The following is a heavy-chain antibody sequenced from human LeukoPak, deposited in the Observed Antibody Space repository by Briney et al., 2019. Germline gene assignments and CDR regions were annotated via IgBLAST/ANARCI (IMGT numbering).Heavy chain of an antibody. V-gene: IGHV3-7*01. CDR1: GFSFSSHW. Sequence: GGSLRLSCAGSGFSFSSHWMSWVRQAPGKGPEWVANIKQDGGEKYYVDSVKGRFTISRDNAKNSLYLQMNSLRAEDTAVYYCARDKVVGATYFDYWGQGILVTVSS. CDR2: IKQDGGEK. J-gene: IGHJ4*02. CDR3: ARDKVVGATYFDY. D-gene: IGHD1-26*01.